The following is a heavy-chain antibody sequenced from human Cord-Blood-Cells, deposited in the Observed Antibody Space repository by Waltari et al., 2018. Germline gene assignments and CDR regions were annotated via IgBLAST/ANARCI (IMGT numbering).Heavy chain of an antibody. J-gene: IGHJ4*02. CDR3: AKAGDCSSTSCYGLFDY. D-gene: IGHD2-2*01. CDR1: GFTFDDYA. Sequence: EVQLVESGGGLVQPGRSQRLSCAASGFTFDDYAMHWVRQAPGKGLEWVSGISWNSGSIGYADSVKGRFTISRDNAKNSLYLQMNSLRAEDTALYYCAKAGDCSSTSCYGLFDYWGQGTLVTVSS. CDR2: ISWNSGSI. V-gene: IGHV3-9*01.